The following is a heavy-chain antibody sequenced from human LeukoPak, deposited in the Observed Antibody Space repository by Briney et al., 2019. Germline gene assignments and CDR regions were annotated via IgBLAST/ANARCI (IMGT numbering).Heavy chain of an antibody. Sequence: SETLSLTCTVSGGSLSTYYWSWIRQPPGKGLEWIACIYYSVSTNFNPSLKSRGTMSVDTSKNQFSLKVYSVTAADTAVYYCARGSITVVPAFDIWGHGTVVTVS. J-gene: IGHJ3*02. V-gene: IGHV4-59*12. CDR3: ARGSITVVPAFDI. CDR1: GGSLSTYY. CDR2: IYYSVST. D-gene: IGHD4-23*01.